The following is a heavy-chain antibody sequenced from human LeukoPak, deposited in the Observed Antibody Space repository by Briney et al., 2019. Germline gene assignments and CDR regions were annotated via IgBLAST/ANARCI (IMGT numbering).Heavy chain of an antibody. CDR1: GVPLSSGSYY. CDR3: ARNRDGYNSIDY. D-gene: IGHD5-24*01. CDR2: IYYSENT. J-gene: IGHJ4*02. V-gene: IGHV4-61*01. Sequence: SGTLSLPRTVSGVPLSSGSYYWSAIRQPPGEGLESIDYIYYSENTNHNPSLESRVTISVDKSNNQFSLELSAVTAADTAVYYCARNRDGYNSIDYWGQGTLVTVSS.